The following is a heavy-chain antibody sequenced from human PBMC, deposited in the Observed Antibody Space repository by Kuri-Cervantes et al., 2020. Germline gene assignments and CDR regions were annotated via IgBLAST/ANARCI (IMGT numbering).Heavy chain of an antibody. J-gene: IGHJ3*02. CDR3: AKTTYDSSGYYYPHRTFSFDI. V-gene: IGHV3-30*18. Sequence: GESLKISCAASGFTFSSYAMSWVRQAPGKGLEWVAVISYDGSNKYYADSVKGRFTISRDSSKNTLYLQMDSLRAEDTAVYYCAKTTYDSSGYYYPHRTFSFDIWGQGTMVTVSS. CDR1: GFTFSSYA. D-gene: IGHD3-22*01. CDR2: ISYDGSNK.